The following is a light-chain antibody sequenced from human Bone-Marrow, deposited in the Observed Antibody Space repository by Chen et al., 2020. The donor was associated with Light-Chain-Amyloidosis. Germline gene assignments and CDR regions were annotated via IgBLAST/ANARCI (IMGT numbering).Light chain of an antibody. Sequence: EIVLTQSPGTLSLSPGEGANLSCRASQTISSNYLTWYQQKFGQAPRLLIYGSSSRATGIPDRFTGSGSGTDFTLTINRLEPEDFAMYYCQQYGTSPLTFGGETKVEIK. CDR3: QQYGTSPLT. J-gene: IGKJ4*01. CDR1: QTISSNY. CDR2: GSS. V-gene: IGKV3-20*01.